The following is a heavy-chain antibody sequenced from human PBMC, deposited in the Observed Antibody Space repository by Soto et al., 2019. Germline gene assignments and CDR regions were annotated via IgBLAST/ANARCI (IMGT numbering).Heavy chain of an antibody. CDR1: GFTFSSYG. V-gene: IGHV3-30*18. CDR2: ISYDGSNK. D-gene: IGHD3-22*01. J-gene: IGHJ3*02. Sequence: QVQLVESGGGVVQPGRSLRLSCAASGFTFSSYGMHWVRQAPGKGLEWVAVISYDGSNKYYADSVKGRFTISRDNSKNTLYLQLNSLRAEDTAVYYCGKESQVGDYDSSGWRDAFDIWGQGTMVTVSS. CDR3: GKESQVGDYDSSGWRDAFDI.